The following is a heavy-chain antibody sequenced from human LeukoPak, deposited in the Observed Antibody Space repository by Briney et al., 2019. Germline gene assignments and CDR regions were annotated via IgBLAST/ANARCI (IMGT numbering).Heavy chain of an antibody. Sequence: GGSLRLSCAASGVPVSSNYMSWVRPAPGKGLEWVSVIYSGGSTYYADSVKGRFTISRDNSKNTLYLQMNSLRAEDTAVYYCARTREPTYYFDYWGQGTLVTVSS. CDR2: IYSGGST. V-gene: IGHV3-53*01. J-gene: IGHJ4*02. D-gene: IGHD1-26*01. CDR3: ARTREPTYYFDY. CDR1: GVPVSSNY.